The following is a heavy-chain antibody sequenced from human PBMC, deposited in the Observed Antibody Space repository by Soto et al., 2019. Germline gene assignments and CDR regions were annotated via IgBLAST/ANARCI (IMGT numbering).Heavy chain of an antibody. V-gene: IGHV4-39*01. CDR2: IYYSGST. J-gene: IGHJ4*02. CDR1: GGSISSSSYY. Sequence: SETLSLTCTVSGGSISSSSYYWGWIRQPPGKGLEWIGSIYYSGSTYYNPSLKSRVTISVDTSKNQFSLKLSSVTAADTAVYYCARRPITIFGVVHTYDDYWGQGTLVTAPQ. D-gene: IGHD3-3*01. CDR3: ARRPITIFGVVHTYDDY.